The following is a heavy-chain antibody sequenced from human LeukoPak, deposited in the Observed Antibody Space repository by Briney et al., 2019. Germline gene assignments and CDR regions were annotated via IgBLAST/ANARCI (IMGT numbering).Heavy chain of an antibody. V-gene: IGHV3-30*01. Sequence: GGSLRLSCAASGFTFSSYAMHWVRQAPGKGLEWVAVISYDGSNKYYADAETGRFTISIDNCNNTLYVQMNSLRAEDTAVYYCASLGLVRTIDYWGHGTLVTVSS. D-gene: IGHD1-14*01. CDR1: GFTFSSYA. CDR2: ISYDGSNK. CDR3: ASLGLVRTIDY. J-gene: IGHJ4*01.